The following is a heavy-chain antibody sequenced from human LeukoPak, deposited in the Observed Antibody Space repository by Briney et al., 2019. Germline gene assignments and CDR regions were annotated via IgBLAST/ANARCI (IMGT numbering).Heavy chain of an antibody. CDR3: ARGPLYCSGGSCYSGALGY. Sequence: SETLTLTCAASGGSFSGYYWSWIRQPPGKGLEWIGEINHSGSTNYNPYLKSRVTISVDTSNNQFSLKLSSVTAADTAVYYCARGPLYCSGGSCYSGALGYWGQGTLVTVSS. CDR1: GGSFSGYY. J-gene: IGHJ4*02. CDR2: INHSGST. D-gene: IGHD2-15*01. V-gene: IGHV4-34*01.